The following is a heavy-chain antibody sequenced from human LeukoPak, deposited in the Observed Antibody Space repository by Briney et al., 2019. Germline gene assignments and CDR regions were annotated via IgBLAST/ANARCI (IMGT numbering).Heavy chain of an antibody. D-gene: IGHD3-10*01. CDR3: ARDGPAQMVEFDN. J-gene: IGHJ4*02. Sequence: ASVKVSCKASGYTFSGSGWYLYWLRQAPGQGLECLGWIYPNNGATSYPQKFQGRVAMTRDTSVSTAYMELSRLRPDDTAVYFCARDGPAQMVEFDNWGQGTLVTVSS. CDR1: GYTFSGSGWY. CDR2: IYPNNGAT. V-gene: IGHV1-2*02.